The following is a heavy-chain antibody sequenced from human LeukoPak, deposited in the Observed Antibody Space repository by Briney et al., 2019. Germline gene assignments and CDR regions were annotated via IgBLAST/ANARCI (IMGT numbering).Heavy chain of an antibody. Sequence: PSETLSLTCTVSGGSISSSSYYWGWIRQPPGKGLEWIGSIYYSGSTYYNPSLKSRVTISVDTSKNQFSLKLSSVTAADTAVYYCARHRVGYCSSTSCRSNWFDPWGQGTLVTVSS. CDR1: GGSISSSSYY. D-gene: IGHD2-2*01. CDR3: ARHRVGYCSSTSCRSNWFDP. J-gene: IGHJ5*02. V-gene: IGHV4-39*01. CDR2: IYYSGST.